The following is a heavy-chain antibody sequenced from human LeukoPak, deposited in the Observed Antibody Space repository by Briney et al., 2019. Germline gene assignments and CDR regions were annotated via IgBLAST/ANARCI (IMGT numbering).Heavy chain of an antibody. D-gene: IGHD1-26*01. J-gene: IGHJ4*02. CDR1: GFTFSSYG. CDR2: ISGSGGST. CDR3: AKVHVGAIFYFDY. Sequence: PGGSLRLSCAASGFTFSSYGMSWVRQAPGKGLEWVSAISGSGGSTYYADSVKGRFTISRDNSKNTLYLQMNSLRAEDTAVYYCAKVHVGAIFYFDYWGQGTLVTVSS. V-gene: IGHV3-23*01.